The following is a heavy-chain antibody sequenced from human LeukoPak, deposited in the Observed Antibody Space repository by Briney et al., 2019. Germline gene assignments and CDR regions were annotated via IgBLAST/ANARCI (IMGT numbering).Heavy chain of an antibody. Sequence: SQTLSLTCTVSGGSINSAGYYWTWIRQHPGKGLEWIGYIYYSGNTYYNPSLKNRLIISVDMSKNQFSLKLSSVTAADTAVFYCARGYSGSPYYFSMDVWGKGTTVTVSS. J-gene: IGHJ6*04. CDR2: IYYSGNT. CDR1: GGSINSAGYY. CDR3: ARGYSGSPYYFSMDV. V-gene: IGHV4-31*03. D-gene: IGHD5-12*01.